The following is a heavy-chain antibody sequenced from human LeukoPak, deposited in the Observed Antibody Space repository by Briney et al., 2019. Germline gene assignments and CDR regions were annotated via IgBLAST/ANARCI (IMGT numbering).Heavy chain of an antibody. Sequence: GGSLRLSCAASGFTFETHDMHWVRRAPGKGLEWVGVASRDGVSQNYGDSVESRFTISRDQSDNTLFLQMNSLRPEDTAIYYCAKEQSSGWYRTADYWGQGTLVTVSS. V-gene: IGHV3-30*18. CDR1: GFTFETHD. CDR2: ASRDGVSQ. J-gene: IGHJ4*02. D-gene: IGHD6-19*01. CDR3: AKEQSSGWYRTADY.